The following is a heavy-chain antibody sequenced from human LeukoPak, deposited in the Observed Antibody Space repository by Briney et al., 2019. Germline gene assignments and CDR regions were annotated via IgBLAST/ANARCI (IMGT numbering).Heavy chain of an antibody. CDR1: GYTFTNYD. CDR2: MNPNSGDT. CDR3: TRSVRNGHIDY. Sequence: ASVKVSRKASGYTFTNYDINWVRQATGQGLEWMGWMNPNSGDTGYAQKFQGRVTMTRSTSIRTAYMDLSSLIFEDTAVYYCTRSVRNGHIDYWGQGTLVTVSS. J-gene: IGHJ4*02. D-gene: IGHD2-21*01. V-gene: IGHV1-8*01.